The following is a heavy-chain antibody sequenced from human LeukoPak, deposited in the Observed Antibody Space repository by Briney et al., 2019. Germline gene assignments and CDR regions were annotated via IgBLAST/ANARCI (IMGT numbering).Heavy chain of an antibody. Sequence: SVKVSCKASGGTFSSYAISWVRQAPGQGLEWMGGIIPIFGTANYAQKFQGRVTITADKSTSTAHMELSSLRSEDTAVYYCARDLDSSGYPGGFDPWGQGTLVTVSS. CDR3: ARDLDSSGYPGGFDP. V-gene: IGHV1-69*06. CDR1: GGTFSSYA. J-gene: IGHJ5*02. D-gene: IGHD3-22*01. CDR2: IIPIFGTA.